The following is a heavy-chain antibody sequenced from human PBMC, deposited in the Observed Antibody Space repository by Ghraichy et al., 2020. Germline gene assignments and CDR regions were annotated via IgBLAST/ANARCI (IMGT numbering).Heavy chain of an antibody. Sequence: GGSLRLSCAASGFTFSSYAMSWVRQAPGKGLEWVSAINGGGTDTYYADSVEGRFTISRDNSRNTLFLQMNSLRAEDTAVYYCMSPPGRFMAVLGDDYWGQGTLVTVSS. CDR3: MSPPGRFMAVLGDDY. J-gene: IGHJ4*02. V-gene: IGHV3-23*01. CDR2: INGGGTDT. D-gene: IGHD6-19*01. CDR1: GFTFSSYA.